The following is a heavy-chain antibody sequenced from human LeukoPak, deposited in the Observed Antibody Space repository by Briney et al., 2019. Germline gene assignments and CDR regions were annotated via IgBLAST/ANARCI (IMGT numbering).Heavy chain of an antibody. CDR3: TTGGVVVVVAATLADY. J-gene: IGHJ4*02. CDR1: GFTFSDSA. D-gene: IGHD2-15*01. CDR2: IKNKGNNYAT. V-gene: IGHV3-73*01. Sequence: PGGSLKLSCAASGFTFSDSAIHWVRQASGKGLEWIGRIKNKGNNYATAYGASVTGRFTISRDDSKKTAFLQMNSLKTEDTAVYYCTTGGVVVVVAATLADYWGQGTLVTVSS.